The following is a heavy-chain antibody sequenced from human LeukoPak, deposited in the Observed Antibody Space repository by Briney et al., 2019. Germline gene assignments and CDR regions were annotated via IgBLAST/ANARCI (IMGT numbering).Heavy chain of an antibody. J-gene: IGHJ6*02. CDR3: ACAYYDILNGYSSYYYYYGMDV. V-gene: IGHV3-66*02. CDR2: IYRGGST. Sequence: PGESLTLSCALSRFTLSSNYMSWVRQAAGGVREWVSVIYRGGSTYYADTVKGRFTIYRDNSKNTLYLQRNSLRAEDTAVYYCACAYYDILNGYSSYYYYYGMDVWGQGTTVTVSS. D-gene: IGHD3-9*01. CDR1: RFTLSSNY.